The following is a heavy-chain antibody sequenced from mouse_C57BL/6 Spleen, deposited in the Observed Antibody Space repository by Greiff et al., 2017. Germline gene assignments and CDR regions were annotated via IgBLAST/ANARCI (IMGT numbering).Heavy chain of an antibody. V-gene: IGHV1-53*01. Sequence: QVQLQQPGTELVKPGASVKLSCKASGYTFTSYWMHWVKQRPGQGLAWIGNINPSNGGTNYNEKLKSKATLTVDKSSSTAYMHLSSLSSEDSAVYYCARGDYDDMDYWGQGTSVTVSS. CDR2: INPSNGGT. CDR3: ARGDYDDMDY. J-gene: IGHJ4*01. CDR1: GYTFTSYW.